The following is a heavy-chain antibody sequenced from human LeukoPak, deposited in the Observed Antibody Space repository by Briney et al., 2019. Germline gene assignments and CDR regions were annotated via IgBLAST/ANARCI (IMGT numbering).Heavy chain of an antibody. Sequence: SETLSLTCAVYGGSFSGYYWSWIRQPPGKGLEWIGEINHSGSTNYNPSLKSRVTISVDTSKNQFSLKLSSVTAADTAVYYCARGIVVVPAATTYNWFDPWGQGTLVTVSS. CDR1: GGSFSGYY. CDR2: INHSGST. D-gene: IGHD2-2*01. V-gene: IGHV4-34*01. CDR3: ARGIVVVPAATTYNWFDP. J-gene: IGHJ5*02.